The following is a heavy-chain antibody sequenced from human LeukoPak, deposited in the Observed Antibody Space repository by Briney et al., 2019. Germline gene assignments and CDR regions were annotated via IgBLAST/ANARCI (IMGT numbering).Heavy chain of an antibody. CDR2: IYTSGST. Sequence: SETLSLTCTVSGGSISGYYWSWIRQPPGKGLEWIGYIYTSGSTNYNPSLKSRVTISVDTSKNQRSLKLSSVTAADTAVYYCARMTTVKGDYYYYYMDVWGKGATVTVSS. D-gene: IGHD4-11*01. V-gene: IGHV4-4*09. CDR1: GGSISGYY. CDR3: ARMTTVKGDYYYYYMDV. J-gene: IGHJ6*03.